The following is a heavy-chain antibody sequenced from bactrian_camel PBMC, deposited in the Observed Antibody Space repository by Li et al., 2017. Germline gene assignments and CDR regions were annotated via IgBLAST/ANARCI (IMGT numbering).Heavy chain of an antibody. D-gene: IGHD4*01. Sequence: HVQLVESGGGLVQPGGSLRLSCAASGFTFSNYWMYWVRQAPGKGLEWVSAISNVGAATFYADSVKGQFTISRDNAKNTVYLQMNSLKPEDTAVYYCATGSLLAATMFEYLYWGQGTQVTVS. J-gene: IGHJ4*01. CDR1: GFTFSNYW. CDR3: ATGSLLAATMFEYLY. CDR2: ISNVGAAT. V-gene: IGHV3S1*01.